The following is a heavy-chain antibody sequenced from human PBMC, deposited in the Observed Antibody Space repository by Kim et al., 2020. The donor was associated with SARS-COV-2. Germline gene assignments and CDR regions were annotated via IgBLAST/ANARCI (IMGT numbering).Heavy chain of an antibody. CDR2: ISSSSSTI. D-gene: IGHD4-17*01. V-gene: IGHV3-48*02. Sequence: GGSLRLSCAASGFTFSSYSMNWVRQAPGKGLEWVSYISSSSSTIYYADSVKGRFTISRDNAKNSLYLQMNSLRDEDTAVYYCARGNDYGHRYYYGMDVWGQGTTVTVSS. CDR3: ARGNDYGHRYYYGMDV. J-gene: IGHJ6*02. CDR1: GFTFSSYS.